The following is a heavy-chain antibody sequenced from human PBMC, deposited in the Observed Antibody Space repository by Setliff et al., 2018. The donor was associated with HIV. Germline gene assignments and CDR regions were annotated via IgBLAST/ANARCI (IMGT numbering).Heavy chain of an antibody. CDR2: INPNGGGT. V-gene: IGHV1-2*06. Sequence: ASVKVSCKASGYTFTAYYMHWVRQAPGQGLEWTGRINPNGGGTNLTQRFQGRVTLTRDTSISTAYMELGSLRSDDTAVYYCARDVFAYYYGSGSYIDYWGQGTLVTVSS. J-gene: IGHJ4*02. D-gene: IGHD3-10*01. CDR3: ARDVFAYYYGSGSYIDY. CDR1: GYTFTAYY.